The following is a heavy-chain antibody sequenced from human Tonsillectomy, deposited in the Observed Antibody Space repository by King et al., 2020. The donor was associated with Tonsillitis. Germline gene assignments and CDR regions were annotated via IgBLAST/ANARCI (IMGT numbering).Heavy chain of an antibody. CDR2: IKQDGSEK. J-gene: IGHJ4*02. CDR3: ARARGSYCLDY. D-gene: IGHD1-26*01. Sequence: QLVQSGGGLVQPGGSLRLSCAVSGFTSSSYWMSWVRQAPGKGLEWVANIKQDGSEKYYVDSVKGRFTISRDNAKNSLYLQMNSLRAEDTAVYYCARARGSYCLDYWGQGALVTVSS. CDR1: GFTSSSYW. V-gene: IGHV3-7*03.